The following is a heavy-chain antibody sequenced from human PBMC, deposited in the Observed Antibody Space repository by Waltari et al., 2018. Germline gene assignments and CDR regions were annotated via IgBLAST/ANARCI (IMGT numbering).Heavy chain of an antibody. CDR1: GFTFSSYD. CDR3: ARATTYAFDI. J-gene: IGHJ3*02. CDR2: IGTAGDT. V-gene: IGHV3-13*01. Sequence: EVQLVESGGGLVQPGGSLRLPCAASGFTFSSYDMHWVRQATGKGLEWVSAIGTAGDTYYLGSVKGRFTISRENAKNSLYLQMNSLRAGDTAMYYCARATTYAFDIWGQGTMVTVS.